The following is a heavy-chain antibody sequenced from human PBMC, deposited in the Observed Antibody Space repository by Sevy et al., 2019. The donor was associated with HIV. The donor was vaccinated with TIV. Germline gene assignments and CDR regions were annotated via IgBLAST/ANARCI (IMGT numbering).Heavy chain of an antibody. D-gene: IGHD6-19*01. Sequence: SETLSLTCTVSGGSISSSSYYWGWIRQPPGKGLEWIGSIYYSGSTYYNPSLKSRVTISVDTSKNQFSLKLSSVTAADTAVYYCAGHSSGWKGYYFDYWGQGTLVTVSS. CDR1: GGSISSSSYY. CDR3: AGHSSGWKGYYFDY. J-gene: IGHJ4*02. CDR2: IYYSGST. V-gene: IGHV4-39*01.